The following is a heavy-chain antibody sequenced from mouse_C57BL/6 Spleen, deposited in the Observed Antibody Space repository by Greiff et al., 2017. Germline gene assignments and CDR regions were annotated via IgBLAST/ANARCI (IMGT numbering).Heavy chain of an antibody. D-gene: IGHD2-5*01. CDR1: GYSFTGYY. CDR2: INPSTGGT. CDR3: ARSSNLQYFDV. V-gene: IGHV1-42*01. J-gene: IGHJ1*03. Sequence: EVQLQQSGPELVQPGASVKISCKASGYSFTGYYMNWVKQSPEKSLEWIGKINPSTGGTTYNQKFKAKATLTVDKSSSTAYMQLKSLTAEDAAVYYCARSSNLQYFDVWGTGTTVTVSS.